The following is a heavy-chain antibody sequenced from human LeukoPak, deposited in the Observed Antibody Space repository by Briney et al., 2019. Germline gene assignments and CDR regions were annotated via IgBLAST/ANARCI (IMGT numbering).Heavy chain of an antibody. D-gene: IGHD4-23*01. CDR1: GFTFSTYA. CDR3: ATFSYAGNAGGSVGP. V-gene: IGHV3-23*01. Sequence: GGSLRLSCAASGFTFSTYAMSWVRQAPGKGLEWVSAIGGSGGSTYYADSVKGRFTISRDDSKNTLYLQMNSLRAEDTAIYYCATFSYAGNAGGSVGPWGQGTLVTVSS. J-gene: IGHJ5*02. CDR2: IGGSGGST.